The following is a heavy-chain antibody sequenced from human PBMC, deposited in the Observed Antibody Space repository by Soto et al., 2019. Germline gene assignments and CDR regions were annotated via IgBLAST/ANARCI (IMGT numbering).Heavy chain of an antibody. Sequence: GGSLRLSCAASGFTVSSNYMSWVRQAPGKGLEWVSVIYSGGSTYYADSVKGRFTISRDNSKNTLYLQMNSLRAEDTAVYYCAREAVGTAVLNRALYFDYWSQGTLVTVSS. V-gene: IGHV3-53*01. D-gene: IGHD4-17*01. CDR2: IYSGGST. J-gene: IGHJ4*02. CDR3: AREAVGTAVLNRALYFDY. CDR1: GFTVSSNY.